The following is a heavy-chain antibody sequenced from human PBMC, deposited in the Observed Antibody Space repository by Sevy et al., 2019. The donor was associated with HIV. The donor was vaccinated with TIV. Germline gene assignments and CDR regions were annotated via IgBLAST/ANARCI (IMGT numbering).Heavy chain of an antibody. Sequence: GGSLRLSCAASGLTFSTYGMHWVRLAPGKGLEWVTFRRNDGSSKSYGDSVKGRFTISRDNSKNTLYLQMNSLRAEDTAVYYCAKGGLNSGSTDAFDIWGQGTMVTVSS. J-gene: IGHJ3*02. V-gene: IGHV3-30*02. D-gene: IGHD1-26*01. CDR1: GLTFSTYG. CDR2: RRNDGSSK. CDR3: AKGGLNSGSTDAFDI.